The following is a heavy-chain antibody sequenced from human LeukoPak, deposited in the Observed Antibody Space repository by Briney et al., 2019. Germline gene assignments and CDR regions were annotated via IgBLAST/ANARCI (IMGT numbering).Heavy chain of an antibody. CDR2: IYNTGTS. Sequence: SESLSLTCAVSGDSMTSRNYYWGWIRQPRGEGLEFIGMIYNTGTSYYNPSLECRVSISTDTSRSQFSLSLSAVTAADSAVYYCASLRAVSTTDRDFWGQGTLVTVSS. J-gene: IGHJ4*02. CDR1: GDSMTSRNYY. D-gene: IGHD5/OR15-5a*01. CDR3: ASLRAVSTTDRDF. V-gene: IGHV4-39*07.